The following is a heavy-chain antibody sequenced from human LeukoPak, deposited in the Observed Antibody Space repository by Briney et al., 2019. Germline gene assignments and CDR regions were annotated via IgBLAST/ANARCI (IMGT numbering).Heavy chain of an antibody. Sequence: GSLRLSCAASGFTFSSYAMHWVRQAPGKGLEWVAVISYDGSNKYYADSVKGRFTISRDNSKNTLYLQMNSLRAEDTAVYYCARDPSSGSTPYYFDYWGQGTLVTVSS. V-gene: IGHV3-30-3*01. D-gene: IGHD1-26*01. J-gene: IGHJ4*02. CDR3: ARDPSSGSTPYYFDY. CDR2: ISYDGSNK. CDR1: GFTFSSYA.